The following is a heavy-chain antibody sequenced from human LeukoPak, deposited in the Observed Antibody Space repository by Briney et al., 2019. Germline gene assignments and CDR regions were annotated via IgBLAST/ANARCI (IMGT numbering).Heavy chain of an antibody. V-gene: IGHV3-21*04. J-gene: IGHJ6*02. CDR2: ISSSSSYI. CDR3: AKSSLYYYYYGMDV. CDR1: GFTFSSYS. Sequence: GGSLRLSCAASGFTFSSYSMNWVRQAPGKGLEWVSSISSSSSYIYYADSVKGRFTISRDNSKNTLYLQMNSLRAEDTAVYYCAKSSLYYYYYGMDVWGQGTTVTVSS.